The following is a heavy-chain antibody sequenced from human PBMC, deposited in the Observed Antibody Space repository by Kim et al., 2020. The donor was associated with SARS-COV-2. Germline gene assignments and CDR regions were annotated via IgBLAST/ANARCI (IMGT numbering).Heavy chain of an antibody. CDR2: ISYDGSNK. D-gene: IGHD3-22*01. CDR3: ARDEGYYDSSGLFRGGAFDI. Sequence: GGSLRLSCAASGFTFSSYAMHWVRQAPGKGLEWVAVISYDGSNKYYADSVKGRFTISRDNSKNTLYLQMNSLRAEDTAVYYCARDEGYYDSSGLFRGGAFDIWGQGTMVTVSS. J-gene: IGHJ3*02. V-gene: IGHV3-30*04. CDR1: GFTFSSYA.